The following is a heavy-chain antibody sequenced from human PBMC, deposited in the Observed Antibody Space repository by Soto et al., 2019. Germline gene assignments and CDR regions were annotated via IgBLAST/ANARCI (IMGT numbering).Heavy chain of an antibody. Sequence: GGALRLSCAASGFTFSTYAMSWVRQAPGKGVEWVSTITTSGGNTYYADSVQGRFTISRDNSKNTLYLQMNSLRAEDTAVYYCAGRYCTNGVCYTNYYYYIDVWGKGTTVTVSS. CDR2: ITTSGGNT. CDR1: GFTFSTYA. D-gene: IGHD2-8*01. CDR3: AGRYCTNGVCYTNYYYYIDV. J-gene: IGHJ6*03. V-gene: IGHV3-23*01.